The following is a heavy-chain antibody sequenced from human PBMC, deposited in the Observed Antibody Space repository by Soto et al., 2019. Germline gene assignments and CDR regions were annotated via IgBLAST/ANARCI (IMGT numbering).Heavy chain of an antibody. Sequence: PSETLSLTCTVSGASISSYYWSWIRQPPGKGLEWIGYVYYSGSPDYNASLKSRVTISLDTSKNQVSLKLSSVTAADTAVYYCARGGSVGWYYFDYWGQGALVTVSS. V-gene: IGHV4-59*01. D-gene: IGHD6-19*01. CDR3: ARGGSVGWYYFDY. J-gene: IGHJ4*02. CDR2: VYYSGSP. CDR1: GASISSYY.